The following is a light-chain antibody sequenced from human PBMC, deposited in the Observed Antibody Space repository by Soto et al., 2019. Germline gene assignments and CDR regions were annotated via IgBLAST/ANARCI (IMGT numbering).Light chain of an antibody. Sequence: EIVLTQSPGTLSLSPGERATLSCRASQSVRSSYLAWYQQKPGQAPRLLIYGASSRATGIPDRFSGSGSGTDFTLTISRLEPEDFAVYYCQKYGDSPLFGHGTKVDIK. CDR3: QKYGDSPL. V-gene: IGKV3-20*01. J-gene: IGKJ3*01. CDR2: GAS. CDR1: QSVRSSY.